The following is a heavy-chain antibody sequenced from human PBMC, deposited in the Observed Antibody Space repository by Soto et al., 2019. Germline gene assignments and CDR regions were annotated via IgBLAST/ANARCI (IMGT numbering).Heavy chain of an antibody. Sequence: PGGSLRLSCAASGFIFRNFAMSWVRQAPGKGLEWVSTLSGSGTTTYYPESLRGRFTISRDNSKNILYLQMNSLSGEDTAVYYCARDRDIVVVPAAIGLTRYGMDVWGQGTTVTVSS. CDR3: ARDRDIVVVPAAIGLTRYGMDV. J-gene: IGHJ6*02. CDR2: LSGSGTTT. V-gene: IGHV3-23*01. D-gene: IGHD2-2*01. CDR1: GFIFRNFA.